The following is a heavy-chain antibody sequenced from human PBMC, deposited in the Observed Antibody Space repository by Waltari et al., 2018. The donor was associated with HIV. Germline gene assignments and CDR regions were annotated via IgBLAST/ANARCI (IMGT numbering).Heavy chain of an antibody. D-gene: IGHD2-15*01. CDR2: IYHRGIT. Sequence: QVQLQESGPGLVKPSETLSLTCAVSGYSISSGYYWGWIRQPPGKGLEWIGSIYHRGITYYNPSLKSRVTISVDTSKNQFSLKLSSVTAADTAVYYCARDLGMFVVVVAATEGWFDPWGQGTLVTVSS. V-gene: IGHV4-38-2*02. J-gene: IGHJ5*02. CDR3: ARDLGMFVVVVAATEGWFDP. CDR1: GYSISSGYY.